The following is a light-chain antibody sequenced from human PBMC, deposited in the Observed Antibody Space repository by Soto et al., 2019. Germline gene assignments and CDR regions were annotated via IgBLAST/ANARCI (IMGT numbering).Light chain of an antibody. CDR2: EVS. Sequence: QSALTQPASVSGSPGQSITISCTGTNIDVGGYNYVSWYQQHPGKAPELMIYEVSHRPSGVSNRFSGSKSDNTASLTISGLQAEDEADYYCSSYTSISTLYVFGTGTKLTVL. V-gene: IGLV2-14*01. J-gene: IGLJ1*01. CDR1: NIDVGGYNY. CDR3: SSYTSISTLYV.